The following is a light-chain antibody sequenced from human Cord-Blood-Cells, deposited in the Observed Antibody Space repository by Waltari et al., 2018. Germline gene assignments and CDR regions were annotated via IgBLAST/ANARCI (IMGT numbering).Light chain of an antibody. CDR2: WAS. CDR3: QQYYSTPWT. Sequence: DILMTQSPTSLAVSLGGRATITCKSSQSVLYSSNNKNYLAWYQQKPGQPPKLLIYWASTRESGVPDRFSGSGSGTDFTLTISSLQAEDVAVYYCQQYYSTPWTFGQGTKVEIK. CDR1: QSVLYSSNNKNY. J-gene: IGKJ1*01. V-gene: IGKV4-1*01.